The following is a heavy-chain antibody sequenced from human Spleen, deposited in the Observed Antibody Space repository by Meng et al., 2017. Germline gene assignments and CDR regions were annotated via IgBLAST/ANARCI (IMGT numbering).Heavy chain of an antibody. CDR2: IKRKTDGGTT. V-gene: IGHV3-15*01. Sequence: RRGGSGGGLVKPGGSLRLSCAASGFTFSNAWMSWVRQAPGKGLEWVGRIKRKTDGGTTDYAAPVKGRFTISRDDSKNTLYLQMNSLKTEDTAVYYCTTGYPYSWGQGTLVTVSS. CDR1: GFTFSNAW. CDR3: TTGYPYS. J-gene: IGHJ4*02. D-gene: IGHD1-26*01.